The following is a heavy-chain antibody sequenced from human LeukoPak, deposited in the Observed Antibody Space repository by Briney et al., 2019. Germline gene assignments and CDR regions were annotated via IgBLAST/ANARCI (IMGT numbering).Heavy chain of an antibody. D-gene: IGHD3-22*01. CDR3: ADGSNYYDSSGYYAFDI. CDR1: GYTFTSYG. J-gene: IGHJ3*02. CDR2: ISAYNGNT. Sequence: GASVKVSCKASGYTFTSYGISWVRQAPGQGLEWMGWISAYNGNTNYAQKLQGRVTMTTDTSTSTAYMELRSLRSDDTAVYHCADGSNYYDSSGYYAFDIWGQGTMVTVSS. V-gene: IGHV1-18*01.